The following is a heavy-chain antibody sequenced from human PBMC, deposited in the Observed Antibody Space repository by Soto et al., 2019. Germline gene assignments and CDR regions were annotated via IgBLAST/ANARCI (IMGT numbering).Heavy chain of an antibody. J-gene: IGHJ4*02. D-gene: IGHD3-9*01. V-gene: IGHV4-30-4*01. CDR2: IYYSEYN. CDR3: ARGGNGYHILTGFSSHY. CDR1: GGSISSGDYY. Sequence: QVQLQESGPGLVKPSQTLSLTCTVSGGSISSGDYYWTWIRQPPGKGLEWIGYIYYSEYNYYNPSLKSRITISVDTSKNQFSLKLTSVTAADTAVYFCARGGNGYHILTGFSSHYWGQGTLVTVSS.